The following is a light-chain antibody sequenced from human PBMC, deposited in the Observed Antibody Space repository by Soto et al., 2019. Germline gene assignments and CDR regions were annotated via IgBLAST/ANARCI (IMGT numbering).Light chain of an antibody. J-gene: IGKJ2*01. CDR2: GAS. Sequence: EIVLTQSPGTLSLSPGERATLSCRASQSVSSGYLAWYQQKPGQAPRRPIYGASSRATGIPDRFSGSGSGTDFTLTISRLEPEDFAVYYCQQYGNSPLFGQGTKLEIK. CDR1: QSVSSGY. V-gene: IGKV3-20*01. CDR3: QQYGNSPL.